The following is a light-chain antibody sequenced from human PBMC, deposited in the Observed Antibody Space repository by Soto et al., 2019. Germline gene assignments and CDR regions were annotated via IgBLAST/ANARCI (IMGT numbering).Light chain of an antibody. J-gene: IGKJ1*01. Sequence: EIVLTQSPGTLSLSPGERATLSCRASQSVSSNYLAWYQQKPGQAPRLLIYGVSSRATGIPDRFSGSGSGTDFTLTISRLEPEDFAVYYCQQYGNSPCTFGQGTKVEI. V-gene: IGKV3-20*01. CDR3: QQYGNSPCT. CDR1: QSVSSNY. CDR2: GVS.